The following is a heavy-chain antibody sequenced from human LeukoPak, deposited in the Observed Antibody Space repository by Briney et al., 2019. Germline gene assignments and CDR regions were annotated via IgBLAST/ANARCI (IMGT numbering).Heavy chain of an antibody. CDR2: ISDSGDGT. Sequence: PGGSLRLSCAASGFTFSSYAMSWVRQTPGKGLEWVSSISDSGDGTYYADSVRGRFTISRDNSKNTLYLQMKSLGGDDTALYYCAKCWWIVSGNWYLSFDSWGQGTLVTVSS. CDR3: AKCWWIVSGNWYLSFDS. J-gene: IGHJ4*02. V-gene: IGHV3-23*01. D-gene: IGHD6-13*01. CDR1: GFTFSSYA.